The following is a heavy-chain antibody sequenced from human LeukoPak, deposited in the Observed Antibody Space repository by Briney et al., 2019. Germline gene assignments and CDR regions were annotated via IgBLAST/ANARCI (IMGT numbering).Heavy chain of an antibody. J-gene: IGHJ4*02. CDR2: ISGSGGST. Sequence: GGSLRLSCAASGFTFSSYAMSWVRQAPGKGLEWVSAISGSGGSTYYGDSVKGRFTISRDNSKNTLYLQMNSLRAEDTAVYYCARLPSRYSSGFYYFDYWGQGTLVTVSS. CDR3: ARLPSRYSSGFYYFDY. CDR1: GFTFSSYA. D-gene: IGHD6-19*01. V-gene: IGHV3-23*01.